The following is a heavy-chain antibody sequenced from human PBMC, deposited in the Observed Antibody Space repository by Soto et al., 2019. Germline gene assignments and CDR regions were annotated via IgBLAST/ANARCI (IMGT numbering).Heavy chain of an antibody. CDR1: GFTFSSYG. J-gene: IGHJ4*02. V-gene: IGHV3-30*18. CDR2: ISYDGSNK. D-gene: IGHD3-10*01. CDR3: AKDADEGSGSYYVDY. Sequence: QVQLVESGGGVVQPGRSLRLSCAASGFTFSSYGMHWVRQAPGKGLEWVAVISYDGSNKHYADSVKGRFTISRDNSKNALYLQMNSLRAEDTTVYYCAKDADEGSGSYYVDYWGQGTLVTVSS.